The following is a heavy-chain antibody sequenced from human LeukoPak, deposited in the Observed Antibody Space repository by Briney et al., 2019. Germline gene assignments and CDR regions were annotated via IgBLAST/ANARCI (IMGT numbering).Heavy chain of an antibody. CDR3: ARGGGIVVPAAMPDYYYYYMDV. V-gene: IGHV1-69*13. J-gene: IGHJ6*03. CDR2: IIPIFGTA. D-gene: IGHD2-2*01. CDR1: GGTFSSYA. Sequence: GASVKVSCKASGGTFSSYAISWVRQAPGQGLEWMGGIIPIFGTANYAQKFQGRVTITADESTSTAYMELSSLRSEDTAVYYCARGGGIVVPAAMPDYYYYYMDVWGKGTTVTISS.